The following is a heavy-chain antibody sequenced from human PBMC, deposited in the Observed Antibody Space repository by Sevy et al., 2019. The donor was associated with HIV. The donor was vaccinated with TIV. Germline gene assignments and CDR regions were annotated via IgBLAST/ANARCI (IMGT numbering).Heavy chain of an antibody. V-gene: IGHV4-39*01. CDR1: GGSISSSSYY. J-gene: IGHJ5*02. Sequence: SETLSLTCTVSGGSISSSSYYWGWIRQPPGKGLEWIGSIYYSGSTYYNPSLKSLVTISVDRSKNQFSLKLSSVTAADTAVSYCARHYDYGDYPSTGERWFDPWGQGTLVTVSS. CDR2: IYYSGST. D-gene: IGHD4-17*01. CDR3: ARHYDYGDYPSTGERWFDP.